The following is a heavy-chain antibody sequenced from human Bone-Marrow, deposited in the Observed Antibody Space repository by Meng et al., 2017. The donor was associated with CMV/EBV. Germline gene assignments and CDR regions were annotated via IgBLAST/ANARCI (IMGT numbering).Heavy chain of an antibody. CDR2: IIPIFGIA. CDR1: GGTFSSYA. V-gene: IGHV1-69*05. J-gene: IGHJ5*02. D-gene: IGHD3-10*01. CDR3: ARDATMVRGGVRFDA. Sequence: SVKVSCKASGGTFSSYAISWVRQAPGQGLEWMGGIIPIFGIANYAQKFQGRVTITTDESTSTAYMELSSLRSEDTAVYYCARDATMVRGGVRFDAWGQGTLVTVSS.